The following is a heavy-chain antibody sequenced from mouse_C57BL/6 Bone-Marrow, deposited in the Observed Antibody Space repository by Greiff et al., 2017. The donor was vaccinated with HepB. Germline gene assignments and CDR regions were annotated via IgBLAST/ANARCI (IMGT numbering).Heavy chain of an antibody. D-gene: IGHD1-1*01. V-gene: IGHV5-4*03. CDR1: GFTFSSYA. CDR2: ISDGGSYT. CDR3: ASDYYGSSYGV. J-gene: IGHJ1*03. Sequence: EVKLVESGGGLVKPGGSLKLSCAASGFTFSSYAMSWVRQTPEKRLEWVATISDGGSYTYYPDNVKGRVTISRDNAKNNLYLQRSHLKSEDTAMYYSASDYYGSSYGVWGTGTTVTVSS.